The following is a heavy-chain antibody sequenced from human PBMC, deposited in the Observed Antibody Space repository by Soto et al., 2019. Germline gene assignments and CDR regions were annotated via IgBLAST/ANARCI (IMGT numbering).Heavy chain of an antibody. J-gene: IGHJ3*01. V-gene: IGHV1-18*01. CDR3: ARLLTEGATFREDAFDL. CDR2: ISTFNGKT. CDR1: RYTFTSHG. D-gene: IGHD3-9*01. Sequence: QIQLVQSGGDVKTPGASVKVSCTTSRYTFTSHGIAWVRQAPGQGLEWMGWISTFNGKTDYAQKFQGRVTMTADTTTSTVHMELRSLLSDDTAVYYCARLLTEGATFREDAFDLWGPGTKGTVSS.